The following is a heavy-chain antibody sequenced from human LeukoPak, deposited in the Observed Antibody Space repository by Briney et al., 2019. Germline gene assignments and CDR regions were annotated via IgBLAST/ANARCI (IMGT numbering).Heavy chain of an antibody. CDR2: IYHSGST. D-gene: IGHD3-10*01. J-gene: IGHJ4*02. Sequence: PSETLSLTCAVSGYSISSGYYWGWIRQPPGKGLEWIGSIYHSGSTYYNPSLKSRVIISVDTSKNQFSLKLSSVTAADTAVYYCARVLRGVIHYFDYWGQGTLVTVSS. CDR3: ARVLRGVIHYFDY. V-gene: IGHV4-38-2*01. CDR1: GYSISSGYY.